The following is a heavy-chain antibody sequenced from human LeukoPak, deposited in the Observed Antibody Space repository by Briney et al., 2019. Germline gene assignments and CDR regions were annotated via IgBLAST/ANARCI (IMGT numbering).Heavy chain of an antibody. CDR2: ISWNSGSI. CDR1: GFIFNGYA. CDR3: ARRWGSYRYFDY. D-gene: IGHD3-16*02. Sequence: GGSLRLSCVASGFIFNGYAIHWVRQAPGKGLEWVSGISWNSGSIGYAESVKGRFTISRDNAKNSLYLQMNSLRAEDTALYFCARRWGSYRYFDYWGQGTLVTVSS. J-gene: IGHJ4*02. V-gene: IGHV3-9*01.